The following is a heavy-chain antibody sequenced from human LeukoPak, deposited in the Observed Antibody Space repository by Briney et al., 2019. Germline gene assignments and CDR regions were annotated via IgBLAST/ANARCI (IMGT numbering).Heavy chain of an antibody. V-gene: IGHV3-21*01. CDR2: ISSSSSYI. Sequence: GGSLRLSCAASGFTFSSYSMNWVRQAPGKGLEWVSSISSSSSYIYYADSVKGRFTISRDNAKNSLYLQMNSLRAEDTAVYYCARAIRYSYGFDYWGQGTLVTVSS. CDR3: ARAIRYSYGFDY. CDR1: GFTFSSYS. D-gene: IGHD5-18*01. J-gene: IGHJ4*02.